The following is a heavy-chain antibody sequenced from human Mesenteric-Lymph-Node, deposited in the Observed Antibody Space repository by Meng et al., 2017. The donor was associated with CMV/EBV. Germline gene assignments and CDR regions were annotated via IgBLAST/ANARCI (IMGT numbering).Heavy chain of an antibody. D-gene: IGHD3-22*01. V-gene: IGHV1-46*01. CDR3: ARGGSLRAYDSSGYYGCDY. CDR1: FPSYY. J-gene: IGHJ4*02. Sequence: FPSYYMHWVRQARGQRLEWMGIIKPSGGSASYAQKFQGRVTMTRDTSTSTVYMELRSLRSEDTAVYYCARGGSLRAYDSSGYYGCDYWGKGTLVTVSS. CDR2: IKPSGGSA.